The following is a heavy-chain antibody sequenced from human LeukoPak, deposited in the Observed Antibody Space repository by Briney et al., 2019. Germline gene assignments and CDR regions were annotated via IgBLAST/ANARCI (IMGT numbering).Heavy chain of an antibody. CDR3: ATVSATGTGEFDY. Sequence: GGSLRLSCAASGFTFSDYYMSWIRQAPGKGLEWVSYIGSSGSPIYYADSVKGRFTISRDNAKNSLYLQMNSLRAEDTAVYYCATVSATGTGEFDYWGQGTLVTVSS. CDR2: IGSSGSPI. V-gene: IGHV3-11*01. CDR1: GFTFSDYY. J-gene: IGHJ4*02. D-gene: IGHD1-1*01.